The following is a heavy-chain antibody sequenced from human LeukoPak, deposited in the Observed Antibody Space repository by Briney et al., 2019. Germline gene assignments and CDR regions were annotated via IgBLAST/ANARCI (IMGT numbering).Heavy chain of an antibody. V-gene: IGHV4-39*01. CDR3: ARGPPTTALTYFQH. Sequence: SETLSLTCTVSGDSISSSSYYWGWIRQPPGKGLEWIGSIYYSGSTYYNPSLKSRVTISVDTSKNQFSLKLSSVTAADTAVYYCARGPPTTALTYFQHWGQGTLVTVSS. CDR2: IYYSGST. D-gene: IGHD1-26*01. CDR1: GDSISSSSYY. J-gene: IGHJ1*01.